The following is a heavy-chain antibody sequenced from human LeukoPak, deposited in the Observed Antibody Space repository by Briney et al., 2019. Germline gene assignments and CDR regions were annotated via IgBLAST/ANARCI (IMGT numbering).Heavy chain of an antibody. CDR1: GYTFTSYD. V-gene: IGHV1-8*03. CDR2: MNPNSGNT. D-gene: IGHD6-6*01. Sequence: GASVKVSCKASGYTFTSYDINWVRQATGQGLEWMGWMNPNSGNTGYAQKFQGRVTITRNTSISTAYMELSSLRSEDTAVYYCARAPAKQKYSSSSPYYFDYWGQGTLVTVSS. J-gene: IGHJ4*02. CDR3: ARAPAKQKYSSSSPYYFDY.